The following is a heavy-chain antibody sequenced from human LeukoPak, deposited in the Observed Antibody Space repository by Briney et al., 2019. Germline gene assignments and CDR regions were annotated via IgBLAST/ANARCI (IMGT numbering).Heavy chain of an antibody. J-gene: IGHJ5*02. CDR1: GGSISSYY. Sequence: SETLSLTCTVSGGSISSYYWSWIRQPPGKGLGWIGYIYYSGSTNYNPSLKSRVTMSVDTSKNQFSLKLSSVTAADTAVYYCARHPEWEREAGSTWGQGTLVTVSS. CDR2: IYYSGST. CDR3: ARHPEWEREAGST. D-gene: IGHD3-10*01. V-gene: IGHV4-59*08.